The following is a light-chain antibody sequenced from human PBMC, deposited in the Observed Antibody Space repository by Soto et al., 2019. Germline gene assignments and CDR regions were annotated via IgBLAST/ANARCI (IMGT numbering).Light chain of an antibody. J-gene: IGKJ5*01. CDR1: QSVSSSY. CDR2: DAF. Sequence: EIVLTQSPGTLSLSPGARATLSCRASQSVSSSYLAWYQQKPGQAPRLLIYDAFNRATGIPDRFSGSGSGTDCTLTISRLESEDFAVYYCQQYGSSPSITFGQGTRLDIK. V-gene: IGKV3-20*01. CDR3: QQYGSSPSIT.